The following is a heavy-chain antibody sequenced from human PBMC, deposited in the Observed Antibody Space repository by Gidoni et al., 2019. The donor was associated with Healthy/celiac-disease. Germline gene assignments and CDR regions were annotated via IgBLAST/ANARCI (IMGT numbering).Heavy chain of an antibody. CDR2: ISWNSGSI. D-gene: IGHD7-27*01. V-gene: IGHV3-9*01. Sequence: EVQLVESGGGLVQPGRSLRRSGAAYGFTCEDYAMHWVRQPTGKGREWCSGISWNSGSIGYADSVKGLFTISRDNAKNSLYLQMNSPRAEDTALYYCAKANWGSVQYFDLWGRGTLVTVSS. J-gene: IGHJ2*01. CDR3: AKANWGSVQYFDL. CDR1: GFTCEDYA.